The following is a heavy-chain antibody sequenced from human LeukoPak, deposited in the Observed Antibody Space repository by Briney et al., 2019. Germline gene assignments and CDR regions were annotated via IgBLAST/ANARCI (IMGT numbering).Heavy chain of an antibody. CDR1: GFTFSSYS. Sequence: GGSLRLSCAASGFTFSSYSMNWVRQAPGKGLEWVSSISSSSSYIYYADSVKGRFTISRDNARNSLYLQMNSLRAEDTAVYYCARDRDYYYDSSGYPYDAFDIWGQGTMVTVSS. CDR3: ARDRDYYYDSSGYPYDAFDI. CDR2: ISSSSSYI. V-gene: IGHV3-21*01. D-gene: IGHD3-22*01. J-gene: IGHJ3*02.